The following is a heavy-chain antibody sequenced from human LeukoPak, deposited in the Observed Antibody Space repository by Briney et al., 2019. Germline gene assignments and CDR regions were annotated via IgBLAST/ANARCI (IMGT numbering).Heavy chain of an antibody. CDR1: GYNFADCW. J-gene: IGHJ3*02. CDR3: ARRLLAVSNTRVWGPADAFDI. CDR2: IYPDDSET. D-gene: IGHD2-15*01. V-gene: IGHV5-51*01. Sequence: GASLKIFCRASGYNFADCWIGWLRQTPGKGLEWMGIIYPDDSETKNSPSSEGQVTISLDESTSTAYLQWSSLKASDTAVYYCARRLLAVSNTRVWGPADAFDIWGQGTTVTVSS.